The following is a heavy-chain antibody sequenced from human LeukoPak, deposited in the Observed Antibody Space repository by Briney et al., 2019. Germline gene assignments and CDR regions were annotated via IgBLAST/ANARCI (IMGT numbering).Heavy chain of an antibody. D-gene: IGHD3-22*01. Sequence: ASVKVSCKASGGTFSSYAISWVRQAPGQGLDGMGGIIPIFGTANYAQKFQGRVTITKDESTSTAYMEVSSLRSEETVVYYCARRGYYDSSEHAFDIWGPGTMVTVSS. V-gene: IGHV1-69*05. CDR3: ARRGYYDSSEHAFDI. CDR1: GGTFSSYA. CDR2: IIPIFGTA. J-gene: IGHJ3*02.